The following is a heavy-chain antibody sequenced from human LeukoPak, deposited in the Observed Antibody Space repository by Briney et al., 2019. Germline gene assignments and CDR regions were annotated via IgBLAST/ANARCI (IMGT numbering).Heavy chain of an antibody. CDR1: GGTFSSYA. CDR2: IIPILGIA. D-gene: IGHD3-9*01. Sequence: GASVKVSCKASGGTFSSYAISWVRQAPGQGLEWMGRIIPILGIANYAQKFQGRVTITADKSTSTAYMELSSLRSEDTAVYYCARDGDFSSQLRYFDWLSDRNYGMDVWGQGTTVTVSS. V-gene: IGHV1-69*04. CDR3: ARDGDFSSQLRYFDWLSDRNYGMDV. J-gene: IGHJ6*02.